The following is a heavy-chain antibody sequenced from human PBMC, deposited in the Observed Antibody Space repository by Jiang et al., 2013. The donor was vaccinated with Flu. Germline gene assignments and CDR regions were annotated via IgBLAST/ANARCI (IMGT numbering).Heavy chain of an antibody. CDR2: INTNTGNP. D-gene: IGHD6-19*01. Sequence: PGASVKVSCKASGYSFTTYNLNWVRQAPGQGPEWMGWINTNTGNPTYAQGFTGRFVFSLDTSVSTAFLQISSLKAEDTALYFCARGWDNSGWFDAFDVWGQGTMVTVSS. CDR1: GYSFTTYN. J-gene: IGHJ3*01. V-gene: IGHV7-4-1*02. CDR3: ARGWDNSGWFDAFDV.